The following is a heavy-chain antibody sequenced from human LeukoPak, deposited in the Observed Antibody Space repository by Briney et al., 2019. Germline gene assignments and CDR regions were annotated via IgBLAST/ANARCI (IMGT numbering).Heavy chain of an antibody. D-gene: IGHD3-22*01. CDR3: ARSRQDYYDSSGYYYGTFDY. CDR2: INPNSGGT. Sequence: ASVKVSCKASGYTFTSYYMHWVRQAPGQGLEWMGWINPNSGGTNYAQKFQGRVTMTRDTSISTAYMELSRLRSDDTAVYYCARSRQDYYDSSGYYYGTFDYWGQGTLVTVSS. V-gene: IGHV1-2*02. CDR1: GYTFTSYY. J-gene: IGHJ4*02.